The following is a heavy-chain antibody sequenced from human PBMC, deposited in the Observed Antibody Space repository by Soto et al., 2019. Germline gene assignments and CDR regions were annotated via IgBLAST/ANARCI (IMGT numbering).Heavy chain of an antibody. Sequence: QMQLVESGGGVVQPGRSLRLSCAASEFTFSSYGMHWVRQAPGKGLEWVAVISYDGSNKYYADSVKGRFTISRDNSKNTLYLEMNSLRAEDTAVYYCAKGEVGDTLTPSGYYGMDVWGQVTTVTVSS. D-gene: IGHD4-17*01. V-gene: IGHV3-30*18. CDR3: AKGEVGDTLTPSGYYGMDV. CDR1: EFTFSSYG. CDR2: ISYDGSNK. J-gene: IGHJ6*02.